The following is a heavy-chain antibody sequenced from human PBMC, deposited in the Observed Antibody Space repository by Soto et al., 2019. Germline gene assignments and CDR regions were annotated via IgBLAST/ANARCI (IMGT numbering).Heavy chain of an antibody. CDR2: ISWDGGST. J-gene: IGHJ6*02. CDR1: GFPFDDYT. D-gene: IGHD6-13*01. CDR3: AKDTGTIAAAGYYYYGMDV. Sequence: GGSLRLSCAASGFPFDDYTMHWVRQAPGKGLEWVSLISWDGGSTYYADSVKGRFTISRDNSKNSLYLQMNSLRTEDTALYYCAKDTGTIAAAGYYYYGMDVWGQGTTVTVSS. V-gene: IGHV3-43*01.